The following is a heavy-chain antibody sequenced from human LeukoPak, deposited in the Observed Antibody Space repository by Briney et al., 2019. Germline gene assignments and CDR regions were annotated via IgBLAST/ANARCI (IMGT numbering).Heavy chain of an antibody. J-gene: IGHJ5*02. V-gene: IGHV3-21*01. CDR3: ARGADGVSSNSRGWFDP. D-gene: IGHD2-15*01. Sequence: GGSLRLSCAASGFTFSSYEVNWVRRAPGKGLEWVSSISTSSSYIYYADSVRGRFTISRDNAKNSLYLQMNSLRAEDTAVYSCARGADGVSSNSRGWFDPWGQGTLVTVSS. CDR2: ISTSSSYI. CDR1: GFTFSSYE.